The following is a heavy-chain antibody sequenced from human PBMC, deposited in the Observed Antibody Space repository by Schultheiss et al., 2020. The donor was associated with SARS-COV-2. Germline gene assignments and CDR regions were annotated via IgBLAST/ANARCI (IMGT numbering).Heavy chain of an antibody. CDR1: GFTFSSYW. J-gene: IGHJ6*02. CDR3: ARSAAPAGMDV. CDR2: IKSKTDGGTT. V-gene: IGHV3-15*01. Sequence: GGSLRLSCVTSGFTFSSYWMSWVRQAPGKGLEWVGRIKSKTDGGTTDYAAPVKGRFTISRDDSKNTLYLQMNSLRAEDTAVYYCARSAAPAGMDVWGQGTTVTVSS. D-gene: IGHD6-13*01.